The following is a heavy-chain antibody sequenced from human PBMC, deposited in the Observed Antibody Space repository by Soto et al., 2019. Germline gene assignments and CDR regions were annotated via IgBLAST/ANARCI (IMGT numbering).Heavy chain of an antibody. CDR1: GFTFSGHT. J-gene: IGHJ4*02. V-gene: IGHV3-21*01. CDR2: VSSSSSYI. Sequence: EVQLVESGGGLVKPGGSLRLSCAASGFTFSGHTINWVRQAPGKGLGWVSSVSSSSSYIYYSDSVKGRFTVSRDNAEKSLYLQMNSLRAEDTAMYYCARCMGFDCSAYAFFDSWGQGTLVTVSS. D-gene: IGHD3-10*02. CDR3: ARCMGFDCSAYAFFDS.